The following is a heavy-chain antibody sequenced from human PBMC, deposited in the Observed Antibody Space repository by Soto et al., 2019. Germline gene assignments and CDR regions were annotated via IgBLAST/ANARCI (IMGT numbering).Heavy chain of an antibody. D-gene: IGHD3-16*02. V-gene: IGHV3-30*18. CDR3: AKDRPSFGRLHLGELSFI. Sequence: GGSLRLSCAASGFTFSSYGMHWVRQAPGKGLEWVAVISYDGSNKYYADSVKGRFTISRDNSKNTLYLQMNSLRAEDTAVYYCAKDRPSFGRLHLGELSFIWGQGTLVTVSS. J-gene: IGHJ4*02. CDR1: GFTFSSYG. CDR2: ISYDGSNK.